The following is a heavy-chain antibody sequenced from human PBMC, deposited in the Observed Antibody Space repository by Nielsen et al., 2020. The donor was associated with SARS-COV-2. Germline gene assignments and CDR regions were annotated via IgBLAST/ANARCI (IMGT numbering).Heavy chain of an antibody. CDR2: INHSGST. D-gene: IGHD4-17*01. Sequence: GSLRLSCAASGFTFSDYYMSWIRQPPGKGLEWIGEINHSGSTNYNPSLKSRVTISVDTSKNQFSLKLSSVTAADTAVYYCARGRPYGDYGARYWGQGTLVTVSS. J-gene: IGHJ4*02. V-gene: IGHV4-34*01. CDR1: GFTFSDYY. CDR3: ARGRPYGDYGARY.